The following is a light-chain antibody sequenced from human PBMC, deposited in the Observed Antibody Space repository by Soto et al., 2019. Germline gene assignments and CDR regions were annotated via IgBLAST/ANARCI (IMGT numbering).Light chain of an antibody. J-gene: IGKJ1*01. Sequence: DIPMTPSPSSLSAPVGDRGTLPCRASQSISSYLNWYQQKPGKAPKLLIYAASSLQSGVPSRFSGSGSGTDFTLTISSLQPEDFATYYCQQSYSTPWTFGQGTKVDIK. V-gene: IGKV1-39*01. CDR1: QSISSY. CDR3: QQSYSTPWT. CDR2: AAS.